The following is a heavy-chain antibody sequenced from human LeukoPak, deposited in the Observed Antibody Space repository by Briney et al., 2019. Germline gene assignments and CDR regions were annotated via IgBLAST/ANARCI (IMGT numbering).Heavy chain of an antibody. V-gene: IGHV3-23*01. CDR3: AGGLGLFDY. CDR2: ISGSGGST. CDR1: GFTFSRYA. J-gene: IGHJ4*02. Sequence: PGGSLRLSCAASGFTFSRYAMSLVRQAPGKGLEWVSAISGSGGSTYYADSVKGRFTISRDNSKNTLYLQMNSLRAEDTAVYYCAGGLGLFDYWGQGTLVTVSS. D-gene: IGHD3/OR15-3a*01.